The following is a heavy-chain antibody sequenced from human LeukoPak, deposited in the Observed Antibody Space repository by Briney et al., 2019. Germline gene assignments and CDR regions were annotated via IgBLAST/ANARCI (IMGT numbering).Heavy chain of an antibody. CDR2: ISIGSSPYT. CDR1: GFSFSKSS. D-gene: IGHD5-18*01. Sequence: TGGSLRLSCAASGFSFSKSSMLWFRQAPGKGLEWVSSISIGSSPYTYYADSLKGRFTISRDNAKNSLYLQMNSLRAEDTALYFCAKANRYRGAMVRSTFDYWGQGTLVTVSS. J-gene: IGHJ4*02. V-gene: IGHV3-21*04. CDR3: AKANRYRGAMVRSTFDY.